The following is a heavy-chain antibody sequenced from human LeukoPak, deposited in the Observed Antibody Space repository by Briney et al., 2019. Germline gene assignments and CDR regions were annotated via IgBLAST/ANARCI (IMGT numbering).Heavy chain of an antibody. Sequence: GGSLRLSCAASEFSLSDYTMIWVRQAPGKGLEWVSSISDSSTYIYYAASVRGRFTISRDNARNSLYLQMNSLRAEDTAVYYCVGHSDYWGQGTLVTVSS. CDR3: VGHSDY. CDR1: EFSLSDYT. CDR2: ISDSSTYI. J-gene: IGHJ4*02. D-gene: IGHD3-16*01. V-gene: IGHV3-21*01.